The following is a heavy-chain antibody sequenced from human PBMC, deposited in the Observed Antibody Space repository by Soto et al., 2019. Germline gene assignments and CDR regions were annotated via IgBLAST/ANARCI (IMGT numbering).Heavy chain of an antibody. D-gene: IGHD3-22*01. CDR3: ARDWEYYYDSSGYYYYGMDV. CDR2: IYYSGST. V-gene: IGHV4-39*02. Sequence: SETLSLTCTVSGGSISSSSYYWGWIRQPPGKGLEWIGSIYYSGSTYYNPSLKSRVTISVDTSKNQFSLKLSSVTAAGTAVYYCARDWEYYYDSSGYYYYGMDVWGQGTTVTVSS. CDR1: GGSISSSSYY. J-gene: IGHJ6*02.